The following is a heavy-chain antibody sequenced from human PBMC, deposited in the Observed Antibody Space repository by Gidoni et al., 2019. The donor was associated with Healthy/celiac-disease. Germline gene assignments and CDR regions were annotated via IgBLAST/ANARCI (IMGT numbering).Heavy chain of an antibody. CDR2: INHSGST. V-gene: IGHV4-34*01. CDR3: ARVGQVRGVIRARAWFDP. D-gene: IGHD3-10*01. CDR1: GGSFSGYY. Sequence: QVQLQQWGAGLLKPSETLSLTCAVYGGSFSGYYWGWIRQPPGKGLEWIGEINHSGSTNYNPSLKSRVTISVDTSKNQFSLKLSSVTAADTAVYYCARVGQVRGVIRARAWFDPWGQGTLVTVSS. J-gene: IGHJ5*02.